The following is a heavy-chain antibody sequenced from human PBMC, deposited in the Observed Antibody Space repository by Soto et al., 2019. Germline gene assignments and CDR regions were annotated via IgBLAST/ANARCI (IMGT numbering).Heavy chain of an antibody. V-gene: IGHV4-59*01. CDR3: ARAYPQLGGWVDP. D-gene: IGHD2-15*01. Sequence: PSETLSLTCTVSGGSINTFYWSWVRQPAGKGLEWIGYIYYSGSTNYNPSLESRVTISVDTSKNHFSLKLSSVTAADTAVYYCARAYPQLGGWVDPWGLGTLVSVS. J-gene: IGHJ5*02. CDR1: GGSINTFY. CDR2: IYYSGST.